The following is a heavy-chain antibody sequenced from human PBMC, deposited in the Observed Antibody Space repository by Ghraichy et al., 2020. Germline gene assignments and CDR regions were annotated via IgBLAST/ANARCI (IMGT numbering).Heavy chain of an antibody. CDR2: IKQDGSEK. CDR1: GFTFSTYW. J-gene: IGHJ4*02. CDR3: SWGDVFDY. D-gene: IGHD2-21*02. Sequence: GSLRLSCAASGFTFSTYWMSWVRQAPGKGLEWVANIKQDGSEKYYVDSVKGRFTISRDNAKNSLYLQMNSLRAEDTAVYYCSWGDVFDYWGQGIMVTVSS. V-gene: IGHV3-7*01.